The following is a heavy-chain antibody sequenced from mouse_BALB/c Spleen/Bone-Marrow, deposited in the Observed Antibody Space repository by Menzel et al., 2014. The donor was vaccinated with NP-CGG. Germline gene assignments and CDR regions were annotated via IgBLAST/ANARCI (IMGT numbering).Heavy chain of an antibody. CDR1: GFTFSSYA. CDR3: ARDDYDNQYYLDY. J-gene: IGHJ2*01. Sequence: EVQVVESGGGLVKPGGSLKLSCAASGFTFSSYAMSWVRQTPEKRLEWVASISSGGSTYYPDSVKGRFTISRDNARNRLYLQMSSLRSEDTAMYYCARDDYDNQYYLDYWGQGTTLTVSS. V-gene: IGHV5-6-5*01. D-gene: IGHD2-4*01. CDR2: ISSGGST.